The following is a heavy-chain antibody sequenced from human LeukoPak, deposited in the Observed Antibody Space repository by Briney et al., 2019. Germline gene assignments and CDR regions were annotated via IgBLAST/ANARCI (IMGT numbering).Heavy chain of an antibody. D-gene: IGHD1-1*01. CDR2: INPNSGGT. CDR3: AGYTNNWNLGGY. CDR1: GYTFTYYY. Sequence: GASVKVSCKVSGYTFTYYYIHWVRQAPGQGLEWMGWINPNSGGTNYAQKFQGRVTMTRDTSINTAYMELNRLKSDDTALYYCAGYTNNWNLGGYWGQGTLGTLSS. J-gene: IGHJ4*02. V-gene: IGHV1-2*02.